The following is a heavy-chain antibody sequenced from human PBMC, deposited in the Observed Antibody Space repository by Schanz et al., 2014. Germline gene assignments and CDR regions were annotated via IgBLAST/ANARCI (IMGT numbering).Heavy chain of an antibody. V-gene: IGHV1-69*02. D-gene: IGHD3-10*01. CDR2: IIPVLNIA. Sequence: QLQLVQSGAEVKKPGSSVKVSCKLSGGTFSSYTISWMRQAPGQGLEWMGKIIPVLNIATYAQRFQGRVSITADTATNTAYMELSCLTSEDTAVHYCARGRGFYDYWGQGTLVTVSS. CDR3: ARGRGFYDY. J-gene: IGHJ4*02. CDR1: GGTFSSYT.